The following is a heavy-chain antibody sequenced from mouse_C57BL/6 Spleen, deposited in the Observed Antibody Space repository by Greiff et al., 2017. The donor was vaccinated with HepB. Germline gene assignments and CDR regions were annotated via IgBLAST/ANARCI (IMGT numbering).Heavy chain of an antibody. V-gene: IGHV1-64*01. CDR1: GYTFTSYW. Sequence: QVQLQQPGAELVKPGASVKLSCKASGYTFTSYWMHWVKQRPGQGLEWIGMIHPNSGSTNYNEKFKSKATLTVDKSSSTAYMQLSSLTSEDSAVYYCARSPRIPYFDYWGQGTTLTVSS. CDR2: IHPNSGST. CDR3: ARSPRIPYFDY. J-gene: IGHJ2*01.